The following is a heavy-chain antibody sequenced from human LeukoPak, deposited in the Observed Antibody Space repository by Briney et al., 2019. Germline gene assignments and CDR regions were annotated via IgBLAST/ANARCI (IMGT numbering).Heavy chain of an antibody. CDR3: ARDNYGDYGPPFYYYGMDV. CDR1: GGSISSYY. D-gene: IGHD4-17*01. V-gene: IGHV4-4*07. CDR2: IYTSGST. Sequence: SETLSLTCTVSGGSISSYYWSWIRQPAGKGLERIGRIYTSGSTNYNPSLKSRVTMSVDTSKNQFSLKLSSVTAADTAVYYCARDNYGDYGPPFYYYGMDVWGQGTTVTVSS. J-gene: IGHJ6*02.